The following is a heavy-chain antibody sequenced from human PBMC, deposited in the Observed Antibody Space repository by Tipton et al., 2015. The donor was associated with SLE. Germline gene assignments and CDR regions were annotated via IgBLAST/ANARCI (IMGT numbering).Heavy chain of an antibody. CDR3: AKVNSGYDSGHYFYGMDV. J-gene: IGHJ6*02. V-gene: IGHV3-43*01. D-gene: IGHD5-12*01. CDR2: ISWDGGST. Sequence: SLRLSCAASGFTFDDYTMHWVRQAPGKGLEWVSLISWDGGSTYYADSVKGRFTISRDNAKNSLFLQMNSLRAEDTAVYYCAKVNSGYDSGHYFYGMDVWGQGTTVTVSS. CDR1: GFTFDDYT.